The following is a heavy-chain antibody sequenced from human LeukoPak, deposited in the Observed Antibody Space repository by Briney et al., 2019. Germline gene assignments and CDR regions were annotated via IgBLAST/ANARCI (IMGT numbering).Heavy chain of an antibody. V-gene: IGHV3-53*01. CDR2: IYSGGST. CDR1: GFTVSSNY. J-gene: IGHJ4*02. CDR3: ARARRDSSGYYYFDY. D-gene: IGHD3-22*01. Sequence: GSLRLSCAASGFTVSSNYMSWVRQAPGKGLEWVSVIYSGGSTYYADSVKGRFTISRDNSKNTLYLQMNSLRAEDTAVYYCARARRDSSGYYYFDYWGQGTLATVSS.